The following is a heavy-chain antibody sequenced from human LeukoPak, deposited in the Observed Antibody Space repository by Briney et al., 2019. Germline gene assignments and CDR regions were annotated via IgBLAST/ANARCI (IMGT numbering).Heavy chain of an antibody. V-gene: IGHV1-69*13. Sequence: SVKVSCKASGGTFSSYAISWVRQAPGQGLEWMGGIIPIFGTANYAQKFQGRVTITADESTSTAYMELSSLRSEDTAVYYCARGGHSGYDSPFDYWGQGILVTVSS. J-gene: IGHJ4*02. CDR3: ARGGHSGYDSPFDY. CDR2: IIPIFGTA. CDR1: GGTFSSYA. D-gene: IGHD5-12*01.